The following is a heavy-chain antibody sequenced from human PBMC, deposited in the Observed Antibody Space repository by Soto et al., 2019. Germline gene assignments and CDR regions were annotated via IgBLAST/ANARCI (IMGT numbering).Heavy chain of an antibody. D-gene: IGHD2-15*01. J-gene: IGHJ4*02. CDR2: IDPSDSYT. CDR3: ARHYCSGDSCYSGAEFDY. V-gene: IGHV5-10-1*01. Sequence: PGESLKISCKGSGYRFTSYWISWVRQMPGKGLEWMGRIDPSDSYTKNSPSFQGHVSISVDKSISTAYLQWSSLKASDTAMYYCARHYCSGDSCYSGAEFDYWGQGTLVTVSS. CDR1: GYRFTSYW.